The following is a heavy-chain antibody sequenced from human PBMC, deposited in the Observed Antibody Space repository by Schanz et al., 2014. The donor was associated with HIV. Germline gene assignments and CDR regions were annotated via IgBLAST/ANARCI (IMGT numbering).Heavy chain of an antibody. CDR1: GGSFSSST. CDR2: IIPVFGTT. J-gene: IGHJ4*02. CDR3: ARGGSGWYGYEGFDY. Sequence: QVQLVQSGAEVKKPGSSVKVSCKASGGSFSSSTISWVRQAPGQGLEWMGWIIPVFGTTNYAQKFQGRVTITADKFTSTAYMDLRSLRSDETAIYYCARGGSGWYGYEGFDYWGQGTLVTVSS. V-gene: IGHV1-69*06. D-gene: IGHD6-19*01.